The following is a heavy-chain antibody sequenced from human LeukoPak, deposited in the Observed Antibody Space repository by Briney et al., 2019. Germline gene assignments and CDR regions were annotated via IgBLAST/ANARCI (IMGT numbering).Heavy chain of an antibody. V-gene: IGHV3-23*01. D-gene: IGHD3-10*01. CDR3: AKGGAVSSKSITMIRGTRRYYYYMDV. Sequence: GRTLRLSCGASGFTFSSYGMRWVRQAPGKGLEWVSSNSDSGDRTFYADSAKGRFTISRDNSKNTLFLQVNSLRAEDTAVYYCAKGGAVSSKSITMIRGTRRYYYYMDVWGKGTTVTISS. J-gene: IGHJ6*03. CDR1: GFTFSSYG. CDR2: NSDSGDRT.